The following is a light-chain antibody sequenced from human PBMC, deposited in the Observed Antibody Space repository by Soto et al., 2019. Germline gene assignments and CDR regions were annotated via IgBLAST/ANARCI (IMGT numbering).Light chain of an antibody. J-gene: IGKJ4*01. Sequence: EIVSTQSPGTLSLSPGEIATLSCRASQSVSSSYLAWYQQKPGQAPRLLSYAASSRAPGIPDRFSGSGAGTDFTLTISRLEPEDFAVYYCQQYSRSLTFGGGTKGDIK. CDR1: QSVSSSY. CDR2: AAS. CDR3: QQYSRSLT. V-gene: IGKV3-20*01.